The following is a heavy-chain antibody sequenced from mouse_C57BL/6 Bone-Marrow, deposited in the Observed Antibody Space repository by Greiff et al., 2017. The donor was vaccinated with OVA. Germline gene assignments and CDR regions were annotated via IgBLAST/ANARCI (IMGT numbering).Heavy chain of an antibody. CDR2: ISDGGSYT. V-gene: IGHV5-4*01. CDR3: ARYGSLYAMDY. CDR1: GFTFSSYA. D-gene: IGHD1-1*01. J-gene: IGHJ4*01. Sequence: VQLQQSGGGLVKPGGSLKLSCAASGFTFSSYAMSWVRQTPEKRLEWVATISDGGSYTYYPDNVKGRFTISRDNAKNNLYLQMSHLKSEDTAMYYCARYGSLYAMDYWGQGTSVTVSS.